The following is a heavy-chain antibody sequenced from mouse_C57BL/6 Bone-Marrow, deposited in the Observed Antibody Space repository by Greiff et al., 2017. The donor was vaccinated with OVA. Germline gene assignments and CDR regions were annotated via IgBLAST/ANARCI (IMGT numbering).Heavy chain of an antibody. J-gene: IGHJ1*03. CDR1: DSEVFPIAY. Sequence: QVQLQQSGSELRSPGSSVKLSCKDFDSEVFPIAYMSWVRQKPGHGFEWIGGILPSIGRTIYGEKFEDKATLDADTLSNTAYLELNSLTSEDSAIYYCARPGYDGYYPYWYFDVWGTGTTVTVSS. D-gene: IGHD2-3*01. CDR2: ILPSIGRT. V-gene: IGHV15-2*01. CDR3: ARPGYDGYYPYWYFDV.